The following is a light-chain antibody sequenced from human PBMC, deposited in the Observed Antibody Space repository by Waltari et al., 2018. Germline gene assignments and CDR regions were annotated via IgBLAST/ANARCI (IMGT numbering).Light chain of an antibody. J-gene: IGKJ1*01. Sequence: IKMNQSHSSLSASVGDRVTIPCLVSHRINNYLNWYQQKPAKAPKLLVYSTSTLQSAVPSRFSGSGAGTDFTLTISSRQPEDFATYYCQQSYTTLWTFGQGTKVETK. V-gene: IGKV1-39*01. CDR1: HRINNY. CDR3: QQSYTTLWT. CDR2: STS.